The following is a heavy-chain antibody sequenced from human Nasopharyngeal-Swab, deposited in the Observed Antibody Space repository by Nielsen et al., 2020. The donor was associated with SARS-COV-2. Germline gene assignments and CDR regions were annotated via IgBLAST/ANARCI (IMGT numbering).Heavy chain of an antibody. Sequence: GGSLRLSCKGSGYSFTSYWIGWVRQMPGKGLEWMGIIYPGDSDTRYSPSFQGQDTISADKSISTAYLQWSSLKASDTAMYYCASSDIVATFDAFDIWGQGTMVTVSS. V-gene: IGHV5-51*01. D-gene: IGHD5-12*01. J-gene: IGHJ3*02. CDR2: IYPGDSDT. CDR3: ASSDIVATFDAFDI. CDR1: GYSFTSYW.